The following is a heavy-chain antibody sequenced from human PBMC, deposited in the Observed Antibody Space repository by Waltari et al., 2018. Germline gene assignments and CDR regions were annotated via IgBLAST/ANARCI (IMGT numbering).Heavy chain of an antibody. V-gene: IGHV4-34*01. CDR1: GGSFSGYY. J-gene: IGHJ3*02. D-gene: IGHD3-22*01. CDR2: INHSGSP. CDR3: ARDPTLPYDGRGDDAFDI. Sequence: QVQLQQWGAGLLKPSETLSLTCAVYGGSFSGYYWRWIRQPPGKGLEWIGEINHSGSPNYNPSLKIRVTISVDTSKNQFSLKLSSVTAADTAVYYCARDPTLPYDGRGDDAFDIWGQGTMVTVSS.